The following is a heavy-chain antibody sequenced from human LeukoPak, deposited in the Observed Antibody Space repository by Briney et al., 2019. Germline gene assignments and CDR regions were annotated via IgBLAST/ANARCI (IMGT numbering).Heavy chain of an antibody. Sequence: SETLSLXCAVYGGSFSGYYWSWIRRSPGKGLEWIGEINHSGSTNYNPSLKSRVTISVDTSKNQFSLNLSSVTAADTAVYYCARHPKIYSPFKYWGQGTLVTVSA. V-gene: IGHV4-34*01. CDR2: INHSGST. CDR3: ARHPKIYSPFKY. CDR1: GGSFSGYY. D-gene: IGHD4-11*01. J-gene: IGHJ4*02.